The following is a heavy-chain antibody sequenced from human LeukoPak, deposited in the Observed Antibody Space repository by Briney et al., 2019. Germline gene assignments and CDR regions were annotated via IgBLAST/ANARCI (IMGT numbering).Heavy chain of an antibody. CDR2: IYYSGST. D-gene: IGHD2-21*02. V-gene: IGHV4-30-4*01. J-gene: IGHJ6*02. Sequence: SETLSLTCTVSGGSISSGDYYWSWIRQPPGKGLEWIGYIYYSGSTYCNPSLKSRVTISVDTSKNQFSLKLSSVTAADTAVYYCARDRGAYCGGDCVSSYYYYGMDVWGQGTTVTVSS. CDR1: GGSISSGDYY. CDR3: ARDRGAYCGGDCVSSYYYYGMDV.